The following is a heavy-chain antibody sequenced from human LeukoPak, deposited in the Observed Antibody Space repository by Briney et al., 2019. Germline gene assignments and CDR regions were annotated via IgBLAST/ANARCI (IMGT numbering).Heavy chain of an antibody. D-gene: IGHD5-24*01. V-gene: IGHV1-8*03. CDR1: GYTFTGYY. J-gene: IGHJ4*02. Sequence: ASVKVSCKASGYTFTGYYMHWVRQAPGQRLEWMGWMKPNSGNTGYAQKFQGRVTITRNTSISTAYMELSSLRSEDTAVHYCAIAVDGVDYRGQGTLVTVSS. CDR3: AIAVDGVDY. CDR2: MKPNSGNT.